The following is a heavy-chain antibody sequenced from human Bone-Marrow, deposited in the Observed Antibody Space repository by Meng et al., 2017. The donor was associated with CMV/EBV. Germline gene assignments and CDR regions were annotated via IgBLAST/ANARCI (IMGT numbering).Heavy chain of an antibody. Sequence: SLKISCAASGFTFDDYAMHWVRQAPGKGLEWVSGISWNSGSIGYADSVKGRFTISRDNAKNSLYLQMNSLRAEDTALYYCAKGEVVPAAARNAFDIWGQGTMVTASS. V-gene: IGHV3-9*01. CDR1: GFTFDDYA. CDR3: AKGEVVPAAARNAFDI. J-gene: IGHJ3*02. D-gene: IGHD2-2*01. CDR2: ISWNSGSI.